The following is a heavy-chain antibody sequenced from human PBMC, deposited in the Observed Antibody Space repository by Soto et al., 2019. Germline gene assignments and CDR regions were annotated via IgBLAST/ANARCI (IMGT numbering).Heavy chain of an antibody. J-gene: IGHJ6*02. CDR2: IIPIFGTA. Sequence: GASVKVSCKASGGTFSSYAISWVRQAPGQGLEWMGGIIPIFGTANYAQKFQGRVTITADESTSTAYMELSSLRSEDTAVYYCARAGGGQYYDFWSGYHLRYYYGMDVWGQGTTVTVSS. V-gene: IGHV1-69*13. CDR1: GGTFSSYA. D-gene: IGHD3-3*01. CDR3: ARAGGGQYYDFWSGYHLRYYYGMDV.